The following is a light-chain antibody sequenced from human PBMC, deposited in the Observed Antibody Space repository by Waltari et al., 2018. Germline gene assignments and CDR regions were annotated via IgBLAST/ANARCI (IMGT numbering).Light chain of an antibody. Sequence: VLTQSPGTLSLSPGERATLSCRASQSITKKFFAWYQQKPGQAPRLLIYGASSRTAGIPATFSGSGFGTDFTLTISRLEPEDSAVYYCQQYGSSVMYTFGQGTKLEIK. CDR2: GAS. V-gene: IGKV3-20*01. J-gene: IGKJ2*01. CDR3: QQYGSSVMYT. CDR1: QSITKKF.